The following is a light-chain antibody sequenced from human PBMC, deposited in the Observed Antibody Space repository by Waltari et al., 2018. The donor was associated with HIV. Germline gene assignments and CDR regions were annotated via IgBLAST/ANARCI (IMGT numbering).Light chain of an antibody. Sequence: SSELTQDPAVSVALGQSVTITCQGDSLRNYYVSWYQQKPGQAPKLLIYDKNNRSSGLPDRFSGSSSGNTASLTITGTQAEDEADYHCNSRDTSGNHLVFGGGTKLTVL. CDR3: NSRDTSGNHLV. CDR2: DKN. CDR1: SLRNYY. V-gene: IGLV3-19*01. J-gene: IGLJ2*01.